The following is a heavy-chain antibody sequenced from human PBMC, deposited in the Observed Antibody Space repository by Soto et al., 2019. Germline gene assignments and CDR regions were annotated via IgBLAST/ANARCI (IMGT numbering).Heavy chain of an antibody. J-gene: IGHJ4*02. CDR2: IYYSGST. CDR1: GGSISSYY. D-gene: IGHD3-3*01. CDR3: AGGLRFLEWSPELYFDY. V-gene: IGHV4-59*01. Sequence: SETLSLTCTVSGGSISSYYWSWIRQPPGKGLEWIGYIYYSGSTNYNPSLKSRVTISVDTSKNQFSLKLSSVTAADTAVYYCAGGLRFLEWSPELYFDYWGQGTLVTVSS.